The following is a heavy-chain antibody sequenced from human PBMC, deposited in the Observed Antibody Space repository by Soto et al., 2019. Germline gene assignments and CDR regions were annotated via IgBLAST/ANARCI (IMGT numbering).Heavy chain of an antibody. Sequence: QVQLVQSGAEVKKPGSSVRVSCKASGGTLRSHAINWVRQAPGQGLEWMGGIIPIFGTANYAQKFQGRVTISVDESTSTAYMELSSLRSEDTAVYYCARGRGYSGDDHYYYFDMDVWGQGTTVTVSS. CDR2: IIPIFGTA. D-gene: IGHD5-12*01. CDR1: GGTLRSHA. V-gene: IGHV1-69*01. J-gene: IGHJ6*02. CDR3: ARGRGYSGDDHYYYFDMDV.